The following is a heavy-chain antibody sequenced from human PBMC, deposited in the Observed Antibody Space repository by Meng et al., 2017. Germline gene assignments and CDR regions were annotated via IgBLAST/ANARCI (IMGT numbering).Heavy chain of an antibody. V-gene: IGHV4-38-2*01. CDR1: GGSFSGYY. D-gene: IGHD4-17*01. CDR2: IYHSGST. CDR3: ATRNDYGDYVRRYNAFDI. J-gene: IGHJ3*02. Sequence: SQTLSLTCAVYGGSFSGYYWGWIRQPPGKGLEWIGSIYHSGSTYYNPSLKSRVTISVDTSKNQFSLKLSSVTAADTAVYYCATRNDYGDYVRRYNAFDIWGQGTMVTVSS.